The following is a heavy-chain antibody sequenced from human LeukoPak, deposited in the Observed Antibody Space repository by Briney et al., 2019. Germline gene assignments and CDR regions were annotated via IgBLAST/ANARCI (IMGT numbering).Heavy chain of an antibody. V-gene: IGHV1-2*02. J-gene: IGHJ6*02. CDR2: INPNSGGT. Sequence: SVKVSCRDSGYTFTGADDIHWVRQAPGQGLEWMGWINPNSGGTNYAHKFQGRVTMTRDTSISTTYMELSSLRSDDTAVYYCARSGREGGMDVWGQGTTVTVSS. D-gene: IGHD3-10*01. CDR3: ARSGREGGMDV. CDR1: GYTFTGADD.